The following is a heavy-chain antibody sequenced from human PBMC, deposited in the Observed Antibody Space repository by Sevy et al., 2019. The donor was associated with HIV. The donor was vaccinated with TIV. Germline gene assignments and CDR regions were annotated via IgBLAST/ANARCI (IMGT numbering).Heavy chain of an antibody. CDR3: AREGCTRPHDY. V-gene: IGHV3-23*01. J-gene: IGHJ4*02. D-gene: IGHD2-8*01. CDR2: LSFGCGKI. Sequence: GGSLRLSCAVSGFNFNIYSMSWVRQAPGKGLEWVSTLSFGCGKINYADSVKGRFIISRDDSKNTLYLQMNSLRPEDTAVYFCAREGCTRPHDYWGQGTLVTVSS. CDR1: GFNFNIYS.